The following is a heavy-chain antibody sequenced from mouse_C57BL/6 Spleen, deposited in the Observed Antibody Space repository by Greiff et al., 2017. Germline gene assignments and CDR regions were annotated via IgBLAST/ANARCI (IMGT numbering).Heavy chain of an antibody. Sequence: EVKVEESGPGLVKPSQSLSLTCSVTGYSITSGYYWNWIRQFPGSKLEWMGYISYDGSNNYNPSLKNRISITRDTSKNQFFLKLNSVTTEDTATYYCARDRNDYDGTDYAMDYGGQGTSVTVSS. D-gene: IGHD2-4*01. CDR2: ISYDGSN. V-gene: IGHV3-6*01. CDR1: GYSITSGYY. J-gene: IGHJ4*01. CDR3: ARDRNDYDGTDYAMDY.